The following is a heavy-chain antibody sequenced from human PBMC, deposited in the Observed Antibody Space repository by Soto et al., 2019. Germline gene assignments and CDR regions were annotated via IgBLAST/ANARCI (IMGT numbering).Heavy chain of an antibody. J-gene: IGHJ5*02. CDR1: GGTFSSYA. D-gene: IGHD3-10*01. CDR2: IIPIFGTA. CDR3: AIRYYYGSGSYYNYWFDP. V-gene: IGHV1-69*13. Sequence: SVKVSCKASGGTFSSYAISWVRQAPGQGLEWMGGIIPIFGTANYAQKFQGRVTITADESTSTAYMELSSLRSEDTAVYYCAIRYYYGSGSYYNYWFDPWGQGTLVTVSS.